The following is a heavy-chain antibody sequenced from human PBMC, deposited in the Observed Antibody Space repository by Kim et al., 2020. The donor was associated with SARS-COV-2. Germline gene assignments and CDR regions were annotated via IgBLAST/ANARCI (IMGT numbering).Heavy chain of an antibody. V-gene: IGHV3-23*01. Sequence: VKGRFTISRDNSKTTLYLQMNSLGAEDTAVYYCAKDKQITMIVVVTLFDYWGQGTLVTVSS. CDR3: AKDKQITMIVVVTLFDY. J-gene: IGHJ4*02. D-gene: IGHD3-22*01.